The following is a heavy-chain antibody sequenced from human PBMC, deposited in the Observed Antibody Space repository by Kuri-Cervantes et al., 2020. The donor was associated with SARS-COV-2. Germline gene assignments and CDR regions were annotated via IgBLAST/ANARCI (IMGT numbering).Heavy chain of an antibody. Sequence: GGSLRLSCAASGFTFSSYAMSWVRQAPGKGLEWVSVIYSGGSSTYYADSVKGRFTISRDNSKNTLYLQMNGLRAEDTAVYYCAKFAKVLLWFGDHYYFDYWGQGTLVTVSS. CDR1: GFTFSSYA. J-gene: IGHJ4*02. D-gene: IGHD3-10*01. V-gene: IGHV3-23*03. CDR2: IYSGGSST. CDR3: AKFAKVLLWFGDHYYFDY.